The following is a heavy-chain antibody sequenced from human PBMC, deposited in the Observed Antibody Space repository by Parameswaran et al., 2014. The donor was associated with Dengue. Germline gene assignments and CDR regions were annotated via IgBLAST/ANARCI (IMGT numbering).Heavy chain of an antibody. Sequence: WIRQPPGKGLEWVSYISSSGTNKYYADSVKGRFTISRDNAQNSLYLQMNSLRAEDTAVYYCASFRFLEWLSEGWGQGTLVTVSS. CDR2: ISSSGTNK. V-gene: IGHV3-48*03. J-gene: IGHJ4*02. D-gene: IGHD3-3*01. CDR3: ASFRFLEWLSEG.